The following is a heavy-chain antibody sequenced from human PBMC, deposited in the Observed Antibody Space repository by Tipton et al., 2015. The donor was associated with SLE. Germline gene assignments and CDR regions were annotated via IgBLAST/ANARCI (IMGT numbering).Heavy chain of an antibody. V-gene: IGHV4-34*01. CDR1: GGSFSGYY. Sequence: LRLSCAVYGGSFSGYYWSWIRQPPGKGLEWIGEINHSGSTNYNPSLKSRVTISVDTSKNQFSLKLSSVTAADTAVYYCAVGEQFLFWGQGTLVTVSS. CDR2: INHSGST. J-gene: IGHJ4*02. D-gene: IGHD3-3*01. CDR3: AVGEQFLF.